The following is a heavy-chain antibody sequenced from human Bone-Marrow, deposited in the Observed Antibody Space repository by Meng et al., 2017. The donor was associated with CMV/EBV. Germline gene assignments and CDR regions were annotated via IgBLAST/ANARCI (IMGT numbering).Heavy chain of an antibody. D-gene: IGHD3-3*01. CDR2: INPNSGGT. CDR3: ARVRVVIIKTYGMDV. CDR1: GYTFTSYD. Sequence: ASVKVSCKASGYTFTSYDINWVRQAPGQGLEWMGWINPNSGGTNYAQKFQGRVTMTRDTSISTAYMELSRLRSDDTAVYYCARVRVVIIKTYGMDVWGQGTTVTVSS. V-gene: IGHV1-2*02. J-gene: IGHJ6*02.